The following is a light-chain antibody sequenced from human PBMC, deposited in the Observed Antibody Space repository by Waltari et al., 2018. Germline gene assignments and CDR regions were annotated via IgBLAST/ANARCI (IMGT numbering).Light chain of an antibody. CDR1: SSDIGQYNY. CDR3: CSDAGSGTYV. Sequence: QSALTQPDSVSGSPGQSITISCTGTSSDIGQYNYVSWYQHLPGKVPKVMISEVTKRPSGVSNRFSGSKSGNTASLTISGLQADDEAEYYCCSDAGSGTYVFGTGTKLTVV. CDR2: EVT. J-gene: IGLJ1*01. V-gene: IGLV2-23*02.